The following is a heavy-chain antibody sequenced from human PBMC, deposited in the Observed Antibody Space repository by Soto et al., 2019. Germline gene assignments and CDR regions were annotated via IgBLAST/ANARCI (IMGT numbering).Heavy chain of an antibody. CDR1: GFTFSDFY. Sequence: GSLRLSCAASGFTFSDFYMNWIRQAPGKGLEWVSYISGSSTDTNYADSVKGRFTVSRDNAKNSLYLQMNSLRAEDTAVYYCVKDARLAEYWGQGTQVTV. D-gene: IGHD6-19*01. CDR2: ISGSSTDT. V-gene: IGHV3-11*06. CDR3: VKDARLAEY. J-gene: IGHJ4*02.